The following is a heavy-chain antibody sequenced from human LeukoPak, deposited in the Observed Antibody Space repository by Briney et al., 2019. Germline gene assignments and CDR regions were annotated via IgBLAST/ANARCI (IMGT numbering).Heavy chain of an antibody. D-gene: IGHD6-13*01. J-gene: IGHJ3*02. CDR2: MNPNSGNT. Sequence: ASVKVSCKASGYTFTNYDINWVRQATGQGLEWMGWMNPNSGNTGYAQKFQGRVTMTRNTSISTAYMELSSLRSEDTAVYYCAREVIAAADFDAFDIWGQGTMVTVSS. V-gene: IGHV1-8*01. CDR1: GYTFTNYD. CDR3: AREVIAAADFDAFDI.